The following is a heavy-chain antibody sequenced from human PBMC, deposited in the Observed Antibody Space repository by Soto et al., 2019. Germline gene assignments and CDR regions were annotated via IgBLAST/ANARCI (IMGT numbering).Heavy chain of an antibody. CDR3: ARERGYCSGGSCYSEDRGDYYYGMDV. V-gene: IGHV4-61*01. D-gene: IGHD2-15*01. CDR2: IYYSGST. J-gene: IGHJ6*02. CDR1: GGSVSSGSYY. Sequence: SETLSLTCTVSGGSVSSGSYYWSWIRQPPGKGLEWIGYIYYSGSTNYNPSLKSRVTMSVDTSKNQFSLKLSSVTAADTAVYYCARERGYCSGGSCYSEDRGDYYYGMDVWGQGTTVT.